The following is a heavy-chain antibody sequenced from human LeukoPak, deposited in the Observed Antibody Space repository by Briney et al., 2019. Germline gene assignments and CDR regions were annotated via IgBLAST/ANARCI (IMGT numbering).Heavy chain of an antibody. D-gene: IGHD6-19*01. CDR1: GYTFTSYD. V-gene: IGHV1-8*01. Sequence: ASVKVSCKASGYTFTSYDINWVRQATGQGLEWMGWMNPNSGNTGYAQKFQGRVTMTRNTSISTAYMEPSSLRSEDTAVYYCARGVLRKWLNLRYYFDYWGQGTLVTVSS. CDR2: MNPNSGNT. CDR3: ARGVLRKWLNLRYYFDY. J-gene: IGHJ4*02.